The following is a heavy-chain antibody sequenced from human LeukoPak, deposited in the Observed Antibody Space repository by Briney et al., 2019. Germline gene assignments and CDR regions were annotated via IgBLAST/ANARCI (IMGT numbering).Heavy chain of an antibody. D-gene: IGHD6-19*01. Sequence: SSETLSLTCTISGGSISAIPYYWGWIRQPPGKGLEWIGSVYYPGSPYYSPSLKTRVTISVDTPKNQFSLKLSSVTAADTAMYYCARTIAVADPFDYWGQGTLVTVSS. CDR2: VYYPGSP. J-gene: IGHJ4*02. V-gene: IGHV4-39*01. CDR1: GGSISAIPYY. CDR3: ARTIAVADPFDY.